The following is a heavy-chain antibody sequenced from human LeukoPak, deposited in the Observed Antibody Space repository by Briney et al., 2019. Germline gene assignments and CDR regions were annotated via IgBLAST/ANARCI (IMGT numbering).Heavy chain of an antibody. V-gene: IGHV1-18*01. J-gene: IGHJ5*02. CDR1: GYTFTSYG. Sequence: GASVKVSCKASGYTFTSYGISWVRQAPGQGLEWMGWISAYNGNTNYAQKLQGRVTMTTDTSTSTAYMELRSLRSDDTAVYYCARVSRVVAAMPLGWFDPWGQGTLVTVSS. D-gene: IGHD2-15*01. CDR3: ARVSRVVAAMPLGWFDP. CDR2: ISAYNGNT.